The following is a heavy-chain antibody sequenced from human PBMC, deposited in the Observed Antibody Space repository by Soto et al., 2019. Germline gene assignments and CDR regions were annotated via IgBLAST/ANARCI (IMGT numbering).Heavy chain of an antibody. CDR1: GGTFSSYA. J-gene: IGHJ6*02. Sequence: QVQLVQSGAEVKKPGSSVKVYCKASGGTFSSYAISWVRQAPGQGLEWMGGIIPVFGTVNYAQKFQGRVTITADESTSTAHMELSSLRSEDTAVYYCARRNGDHFKSSYYYGMDVWGQGTTVTVSS. D-gene: IGHD4-17*01. V-gene: IGHV1-69*01. CDR2: IIPVFGTV. CDR3: ARRNGDHFKSSYYYGMDV.